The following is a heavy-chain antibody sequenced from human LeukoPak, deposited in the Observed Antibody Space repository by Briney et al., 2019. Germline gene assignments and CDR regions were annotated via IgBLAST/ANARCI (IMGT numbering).Heavy chain of an antibody. J-gene: IGHJ4*02. D-gene: IGHD3-3*01. V-gene: IGHV4-61*02. CDR3: GREPAGVFLVDY. Sequence: SQTLSLTCTVSGGSIGSGSYYWSWIRQPAGKGLEWIGRIYTSGSTNYNPSLKSRVTMSADTSKNQFSLKLTSVTAADTAVYYCGREPAGVFLVDYWGREYWSSSPQ. CDR2: IYTSGST. CDR1: GGSIGSGSYY.